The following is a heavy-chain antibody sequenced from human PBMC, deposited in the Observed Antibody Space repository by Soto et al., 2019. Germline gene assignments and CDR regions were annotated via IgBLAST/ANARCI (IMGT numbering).Heavy chain of an antibody. Sequence: GGSLRLSCVASGFPFSGYAMSWVRQTPGKGLEGVSGISGSGGRTYYADSVKGRFTISRDNSNNTLSLQMHILRVEDTAVYFCSKGGYYSLFDIWGQGTVVTVSS. V-gene: IGHV3-23*01. J-gene: IGHJ3*02. CDR1: GFPFSGYA. CDR3: SKGGYYSLFDI. CDR2: ISGSGGRT. D-gene: IGHD3-16*01.